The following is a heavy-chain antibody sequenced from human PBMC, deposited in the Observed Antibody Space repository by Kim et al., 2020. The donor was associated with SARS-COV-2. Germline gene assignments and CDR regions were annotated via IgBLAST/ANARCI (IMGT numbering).Heavy chain of an antibody. CDR3: ARESFCNATNCYNGMDV. D-gene: IGHD3-3*01. V-gene: IGHV7-4-1*02. J-gene: IGHJ6*02. Sequence: ASVKVSCKASGYTFTSLAMNWVRQAPGQGLEWIGWINTNNGNPGYAQGFSGRFVFSLDTSVSTAYLQISSLKAEDIAVYYCARESFCNATNCYNGMDVWGQGTTVIVSS. CDR1: GYTFTSLA. CDR2: INTNNGNP.